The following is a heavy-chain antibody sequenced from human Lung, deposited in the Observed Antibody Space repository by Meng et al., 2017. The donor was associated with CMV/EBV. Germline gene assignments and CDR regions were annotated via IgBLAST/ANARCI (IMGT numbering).Heavy chain of an antibody. Sequence: AASGFTFTNYGMHWVRQAPGKGLEWVAFVSYDGSNKNYPDSVKGRFSISRDDSKDTLYVQIHSLRPEDTAVYYCAKDLCSSSCYPDYWGQGTLVTVSS. V-gene: IGHV3-30*18. J-gene: IGHJ4*02. D-gene: IGHD2-2*01. CDR1: GFTFTNYG. CDR2: VSYDGSNK. CDR3: AKDLCSSSCYPDY.